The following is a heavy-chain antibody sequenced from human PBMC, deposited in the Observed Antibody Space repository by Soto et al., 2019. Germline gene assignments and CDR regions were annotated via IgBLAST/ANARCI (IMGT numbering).Heavy chain of an antibody. CDR1: GYTFTIYW. Sequence: ASLKISCQVSGYTFTIYWIGWVRQMPGKGLEWMGIIYPSDSDTRYSPSFQGQVTISADQSINTAYLQWDSLKASDTAIYYCARPANTVADHFDLWGQGTPVTVSS. V-gene: IGHV5-51*01. CDR3: ARPANTVADHFDL. CDR2: IYPSDSDT. D-gene: IGHD4-17*01. J-gene: IGHJ4*02.